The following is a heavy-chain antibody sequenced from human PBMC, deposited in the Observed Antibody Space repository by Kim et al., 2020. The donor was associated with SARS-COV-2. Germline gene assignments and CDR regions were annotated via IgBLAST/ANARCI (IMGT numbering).Heavy chain of an antibody. Sequence: SETLSLTCTVSGGSISSSSYYWGWIRQPPGKGLEWIGSIYYSGSTYYNPSLKSRVTISVDTSKNQFSLKLSSVTAADTAVYYCARGLVGATRMEVDYWGQGTLVTVSS. J-gene: IGHJ4*02. D-gene: IGHD1-26*01. V-gene: IGHV4-39*07. CDR1: GGSISSSSYY. CDR3: ARGLVGATRMEVDY. CDR2: IYYSGST.